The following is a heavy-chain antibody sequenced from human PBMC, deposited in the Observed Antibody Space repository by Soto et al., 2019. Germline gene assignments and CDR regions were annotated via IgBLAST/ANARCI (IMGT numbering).Heavy chain of an antibody. CDR3: ARDYLDYGDYSPYFDY. V-gene: IGHV1-3*01. J-gene: IGHJ4*02. D-gene: IGHD4-17*01. CDR1: GYTFTSYA. CDR2: INAGNGNT. Sequence: QVQLVQSGAEVKKPGASVKVSCKASGYTFTSYAMHWVRQAPGQRLEWMGWINAGNGNTKYSQKFQGRVTITRDTSASTAYMELSSMRSEDTAVYYWARDYLDYGDYSPYFDYWGQGTLVTVSS.